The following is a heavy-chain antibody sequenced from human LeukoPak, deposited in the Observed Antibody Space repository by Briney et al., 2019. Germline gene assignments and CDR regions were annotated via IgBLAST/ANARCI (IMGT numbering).Heavy chain of an antibody. CDR3: AREGCSFDY. V-gene: IGHV3-74*01. CDR1: GFSLSSHW. Sequence: GGSLRLSCVASGFSLSSHWMHWLRLAPGKGLVWVSRISTDGGSTGYADSVKGRFTISRDNARNTLHLQMTSLRAEDTAVYYCAREGCSFDYWGQGTLVTVSS. CDR2: ISTDGGST. J-gene: IGHJ4*02.